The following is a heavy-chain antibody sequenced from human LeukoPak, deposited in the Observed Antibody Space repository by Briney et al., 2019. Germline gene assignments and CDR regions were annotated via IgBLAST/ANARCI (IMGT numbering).Heavy chain of an antibody. D-gene: IGHD2-15*01. CDR2: IYYSGST. CDR1: GGSISSYY. V-gene: IGHV4-59*01. Sequence: SETLSLTCTVSGGSISSYYWSWIRQPPGKGLEWIGYIYYSGSTNYNPSLKSRVTISADTSKNQFSLKLSSVTAADTAVYYCARGLRCSGGSCYSAYYYYYYMDVWGKGTTVTVSS. J-gene: IGHJ6*03. CDR3: ARGLRCSGGSCYSAYYYYYYMDV.